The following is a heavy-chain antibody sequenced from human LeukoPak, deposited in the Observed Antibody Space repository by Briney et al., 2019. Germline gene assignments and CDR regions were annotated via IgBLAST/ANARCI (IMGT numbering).Heavy chain of an antibody. Sequence: PSETLSLTCTVSGGSISSGDYYWSWIRQPPGKGLEWIGYIYYSGSTYYNPSLKSRVTISVDTSKNQFSLKLSSVTAADTAVYYCARAVWFGEKYFDYWGQGTLVTVSS. CDR3: ARAVWFGEKYFDY. CDR2: IYYSGST. J-gene: IGHJ4*02. CDR1: GGSISSGDYY. D-gene: IGHD3-10*01. V-gene: IGHV4-30-4*08.